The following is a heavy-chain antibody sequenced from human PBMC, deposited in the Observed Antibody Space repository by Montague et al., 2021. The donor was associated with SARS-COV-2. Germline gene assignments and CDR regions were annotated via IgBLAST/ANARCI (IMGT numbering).Heavy chain of an antibody. CDR3: ARVRYYGSVTSLGMDV. CDR1: GGSFSGYY. CDR2: SSHSGST. J-gene: IGHJ6*02. V-gene: IGHV4-34*01. Sequence: SETLSLTCAVYGGSFSGYYWSWIRQPPGKGLEWIGESSHSGSTNYNPSLKSQGTISVDTSKNQFSLKLSSVTAADTAVYYCARVRYYGSVTSLGMDVWGQGTTVTVSS. D-gene: IGHD3-10*01.